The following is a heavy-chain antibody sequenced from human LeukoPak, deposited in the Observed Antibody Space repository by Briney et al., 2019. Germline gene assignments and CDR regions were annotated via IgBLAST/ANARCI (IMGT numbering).Heavy chain of an antibody. CDR1: GFTFSSYA. Sequence: PGRSPRLSCAASGFTFSSYAISWVRQAPGKGLEWVSAISGSGGSTYYADSVKGRFPISRDNSKNTLYLQMNSLRAEDTAVYYCAKDRSGPTIDYWGQGTLVTVSS. CDR2: ISGSGGST. V-gene: IGHV3-23*01. J-gene: IGHJ4*02. D-gene: IGHD3-16*02. CDR3: AKDRSGPTIDY.